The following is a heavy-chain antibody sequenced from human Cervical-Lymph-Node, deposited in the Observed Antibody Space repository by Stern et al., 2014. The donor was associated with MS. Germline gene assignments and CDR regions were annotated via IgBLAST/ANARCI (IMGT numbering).Heavy chain of an antibody. D-gene: IGHD5-12*01. CDR1: GGSIISSNYY. V-gene: IGHV4-39*01. J-gene: IGHJ4*02. CDR3: ARARLHSGYDTSHSFDS. Sequence: QVQLQESGPGLVKPSETLSLTCTVSGGSIISSNYYWGWIRQPPGTGLEWIASIYYSGSTYYNPSLKSRVTISVERSKNLFSLRLNSVTAADTAMYYCARARLHSGYDTSHSFDSWGQGTLVTVSS. CDR2: IYYSGST.